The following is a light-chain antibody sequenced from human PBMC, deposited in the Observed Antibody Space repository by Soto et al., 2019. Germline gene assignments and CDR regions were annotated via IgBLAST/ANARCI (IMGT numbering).Light chain of an antibody. CDR1: SSDIGRYNY. CDR3: TSCITANTRCV. J-gene: IGLJ1*01. V-gene: IGLV2-14*01. CDR2: EVN. Sequence: PGQSITISCTGTSSDIGRYNYVSWFQQHPGKVPKLVIFEVNYRPSGVSDRFSGSKSGNTASLTITGLQAEDEADYYCTSCITANTRCVFGSGTKVTVL.